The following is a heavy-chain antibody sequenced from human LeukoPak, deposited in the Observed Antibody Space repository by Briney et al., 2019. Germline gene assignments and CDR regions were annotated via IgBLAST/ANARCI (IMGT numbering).Heavy chain of an antibody. CDR2: IYTSGST. CDR3: ARGITWIQLWPYFDY. Sequence: SETLSLTCTVSGGSISSGSYYWSWIRRPAGKGLEWIGRIYTSGSTNYNPSLKSRVTISVDTSKNQFSLKLSSVTAADTAVYYCARGITWIQLWPYFDYWGQGTLVTVSS. V-gene: IGHV4-61*02. CDR1: GGSISSGSYY. D-gene: IGHD5-18*01. J-gene: IGHJ4*02.